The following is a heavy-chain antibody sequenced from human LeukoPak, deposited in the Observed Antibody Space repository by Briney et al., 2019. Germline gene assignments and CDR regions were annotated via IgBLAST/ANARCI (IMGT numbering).Heavy chain of an antibody. CDR2: ISNGASTI. CDR3: ARRLDSSGGCLDY. Sequence: PGGSLRLSCAASGFTFSNYEMNWVRQAPGKGLEWVSDISNGASTIYYADSVKGRFTISRENAKNSLYLQMNSLRAEDTAVYYCARRLDSSGGCLDYWGQGTLVTVSS. V-gene: IGHV3-48*03. J-gene: IGHJ4*02. D-gene: IGHD3-22*01. CDR1: GFTFSNYE.